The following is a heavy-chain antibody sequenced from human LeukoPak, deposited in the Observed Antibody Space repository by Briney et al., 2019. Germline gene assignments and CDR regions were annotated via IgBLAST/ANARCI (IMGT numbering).Heavy chain of an antibody. J-gene: IGHJ4*02. V-gene: IGHV4-4*02. Sequence: SETLSLTCAVSGGSISSSNWWSWVRQPPGKGLEWMGEIYYRGSTNYNPSLKSRDTISVDKSKNQFSLKLSSVTAADTAVYYCARDFALLLWFGELSATDYWGQGTLVTVSS. CDR2: IYYRGST. CDR3: ARDFALLLWFGELSATDY. CDR1: GGSISSSNW. D-gene: IGHD3-10*01.